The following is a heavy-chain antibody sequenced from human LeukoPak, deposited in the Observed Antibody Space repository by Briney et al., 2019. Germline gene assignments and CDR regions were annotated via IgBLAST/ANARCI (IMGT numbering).Heavy chain of an antibody. CDR2: ISDCGST. V-gene: IGHV4-59*01. Sequence: PSETLSLTCTVSGGSISSYYWSWIRQPPGEGLDWIGYISDCGSTNYNSSLKSRVTISGDTSKNQLSLKLSSVTAADTAVYYCARGRRGSYPHNYWGQGTLVTVSS. CDR3: ARGRRGSYPHNY. D-gene: IGHD1-26*01. CDR1: GGSISSYY. J-gene: IGHJ4*02.